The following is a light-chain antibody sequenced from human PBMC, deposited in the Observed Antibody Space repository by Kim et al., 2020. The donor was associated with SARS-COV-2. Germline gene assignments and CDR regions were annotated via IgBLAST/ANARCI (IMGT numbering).Light chain of an antibody. Sequence: QSALTRPASVSGSPGQSITISCTGTSSDVGGYNFVSWYQQHPGKAPKFMIFDVSKRPSGVSNRFSGSKSGNTASLTISGLQPEDEADYYCSSYASSSTWVFGGGTQLTVL. J-gene: IGLJ3*02. CDR1: SSDVGGYNF. CDR3: SSYASSSTWV. CDR2: DVS. V-gene: IGLV2-14*01.